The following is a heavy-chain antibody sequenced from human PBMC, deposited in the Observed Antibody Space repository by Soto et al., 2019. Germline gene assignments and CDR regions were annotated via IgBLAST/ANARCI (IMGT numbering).Heavy chain of an antibody. CDR3: SRIAVSGPRTGFDY. CDR2: VSHIGST. CDR1: GGSISNSSYL. J-gene: IGHJ4*02. V-gene: IGHV4-39*01. D-gene: IGHD6-19*01. Sequence: SETLSLTCSVSGGSISNSSYLWGWVRQHPGKGPQWIGSVSHIGSTNYNPSLKSRLTISVGTSKTQSSLRLDSVTAADTAVYYCSRIAVSGPRTGFDYWGQGVLVTSPQ.